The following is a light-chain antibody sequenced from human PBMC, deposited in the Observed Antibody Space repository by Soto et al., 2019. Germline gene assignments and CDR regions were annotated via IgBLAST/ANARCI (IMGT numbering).Light chain of an antibody. J-gene: IGKJ2*01. CDR1: QSVSSSY. V-gene: IGKV3-20*01. Sequence: EIVLTQSPGTLPLSPGERVTLSCRASQSVSSSYLGWFQQRPGQAPRLLIYDTSNRATGIPDRFSGSGSGTDFTLTISRLEPEDFAVYYCHQYSGPPYTVGQGTKLEIK. CDR3: HQYSGPPYT. CDR2: DTS.